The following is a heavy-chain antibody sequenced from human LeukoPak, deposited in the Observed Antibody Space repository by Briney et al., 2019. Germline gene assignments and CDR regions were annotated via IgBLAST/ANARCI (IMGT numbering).Heavy chain of an antibody. CDR1: GGSISSSSYY. CDR2: IYYSGST. Sequence: SETLSLTCTVSGGSISSSSYYWGWIRQPPGKGLEWIGSIYYSGSTYYNPSLKSRVTISVDTSKNQFSLKLSSVTAADTAVYYCARSRDGYNHDAFDICGQGTMVTVSS. D-gene: IGHD5-24*01. J-gene: IGHJ3*02. CDR3: ARSRDGYNHDAFDI. V-gene: IGHV4-39*01.